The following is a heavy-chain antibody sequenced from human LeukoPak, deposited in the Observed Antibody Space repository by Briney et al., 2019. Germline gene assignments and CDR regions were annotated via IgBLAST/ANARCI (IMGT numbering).Heavy chain of an antibody. CDR3: AKDIRVAAAGLDY. V-gene: IGHV3-43*01. D-gene: IGHD6-13*01. CDR2: ISWDGGST. J-gene: IGHJ4*02. Sequence: GGSLRLSCAASGFTFDDYTMHWVRQAPGKGLEWVSLISWDGGSTYYADSVKGRFTISRDNSKNSLYLQMNSPRTEDTAFYYCAKDIRVAAAGLDYWGQGTLVTVSS. CDR1: GFTFDDYT.